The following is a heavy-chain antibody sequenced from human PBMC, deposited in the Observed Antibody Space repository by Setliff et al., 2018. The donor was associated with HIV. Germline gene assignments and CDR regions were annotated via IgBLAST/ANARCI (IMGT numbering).Heavy chain of an antibody. CDR1: GFTFDDYG. D-gene: IGHD4-17*01. CDR2: INWSGGST. Sequence: PGGSLRLSCAASGFTFDDYGMSWVRQAPGKGLEWVSGINWSGGSTYYADSVKGRFTISRDNSKNTLNLQMNSLRTEDTALYYCAKDLGGGSYGNWAYGMDVGGQGTTVTVSS. V-gene: IGHV3-20*04. J-gene: IGHJ6*02. CDR3: AKDLGGGSYGNWAYGMDV.